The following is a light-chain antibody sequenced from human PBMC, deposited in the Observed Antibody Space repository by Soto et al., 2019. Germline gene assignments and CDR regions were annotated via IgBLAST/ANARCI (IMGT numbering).Light chain of an antibody. Sequence: QSALTQPASVSGSPGQSITISCTGTSSDVGGYNYVSWYQQHPGKAPKLMIYDVSNRPSGVSNRFSGSKSGNTASLTISGLQAEDEADYYCSSYTRSSLSVFGTGTKLTVL. V-gene: IGLV2-14*01. CDR2: DVS. CDR3: SSYTRSSLSV. J-gene: IGLJ1*01. CDR1: SSDVGGYNY.